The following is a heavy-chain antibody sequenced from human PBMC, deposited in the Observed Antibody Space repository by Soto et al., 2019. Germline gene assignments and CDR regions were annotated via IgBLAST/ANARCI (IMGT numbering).Heavy chain of an antibody. V-gene: IGHV4-39*01. D-gene: IGHD3-3*01. CDR3: ASQGDSGVVIPFFDY. CDR2: IYYSGST. CDR1: GGSISSSSYY. Sequence: SETLSLTCTVSGGSISSSSYYWGWIRQPPGKGLEWIGSIYYSGSTYYNPSLKSRVTISVDTSKNQFSLKLSSVTAADTAVYYCASQGDSGVVIPFFDYWGQGTLVTVSS. J-gene: IGHJ4*02.